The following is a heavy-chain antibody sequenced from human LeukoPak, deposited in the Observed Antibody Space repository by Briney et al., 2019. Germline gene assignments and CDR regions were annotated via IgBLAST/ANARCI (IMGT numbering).Heavy chain of an antibody. J-gene: IGHJ4*02. CDR2: INHSGST. V-gene: IGHV4-34*01. D-gene: IGHD2-2*01. CDR1: GGSFSGYY. CDR3: ARGDLSYCSSTSCQPLDY. Sequence: PSETLSLTCAVYGGSFSGYYWSWIRQPPGKGLEWIGEINHSGSTNYNPSLKSRVTISVDTSKNQFSLKLSSVTAEDTAVYYCARGDLSYCSSTSCQPLDYWGQGTLVTVSS.